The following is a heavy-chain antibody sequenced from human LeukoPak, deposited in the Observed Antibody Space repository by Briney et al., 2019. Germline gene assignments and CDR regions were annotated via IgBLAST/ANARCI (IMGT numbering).Heavy chain of an antibody. D-gene: IGHD6-13*01. J-gene: IGHJ4*02. CDR1: GYTFTSYG. CDR2: ISAYNGNT. V-gene: IGHV1-18*01. CDR3: ARDRIAAAGTTTVDY. Sequence: ASVKVSCKASGYTFTSYGISWVRLAPGQGLEWMGWISAYNGNTNYAQKLQGRVTMTTDTSTSTAYMEPRSLRSDDTAVYYCARDRIAAAGTTTVDYWGQGTLVTVSS.